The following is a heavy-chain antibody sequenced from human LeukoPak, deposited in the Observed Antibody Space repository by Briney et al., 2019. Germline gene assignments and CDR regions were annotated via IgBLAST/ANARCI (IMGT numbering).Heavy chain of an antibody. V-gene: IGHV3-33*01. Sequence: GRSLRLSCAASGFTFSSYGMHWVRQAPGKGLEWVAVIWYDGSNKYYADSVKGRFTISRDNSKNTLYLQMNSLRAEDTAVYYCARDRPVYDSSGYYHRDLDYWGQGTLVTVSS. CDR3: ARDRPVYDSSGYYHRDLDY. D-gene: IGHD3-22*01. CDR1: GFTFSSYG. CDR2: IWYDGSNK. J-gene: IGHJ4*02.